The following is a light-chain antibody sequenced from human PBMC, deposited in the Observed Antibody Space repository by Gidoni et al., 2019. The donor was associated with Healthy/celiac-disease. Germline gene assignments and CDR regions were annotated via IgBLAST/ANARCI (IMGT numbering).Light chain of an antibody. CDR3: NSRDSSGNHLV. V-gene: IGLV3-19*01. CDR2: GKN. J-gene: IGLJ2*01. CDR1: SLRSYY. Sequence: SSELTQDLAVSVALGQTVRITCQGDSLRSYYASWYQQKPGQAPVLVIYGKNNRPSVIPDRFSGSSSGNTASLTITGAQAEDEADYYCNSRDSSGNHLVFGGGTKLTVL.